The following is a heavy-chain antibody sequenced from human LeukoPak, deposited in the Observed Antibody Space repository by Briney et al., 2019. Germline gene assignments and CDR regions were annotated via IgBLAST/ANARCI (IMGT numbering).Heavy chain of an antibody. CDR3: VYYYGSGSYLWYAFDI. Sequence: SETLSLTCTVSGGSISSGGYYWSWIRQPPGKGLEWIGYIYHSGSTYYNPSLKSRVTISVDRSKNQFSLKLSSVTAADTAVYYCVYYYGSGSYLWYAFDIWGQGTMVTVSS. J-gene: IGHJ3*02. CDR2: IYHSGST. D-gene: IGHD3-10*01. V-gene: IGHV4-30-2*01. CDR1: GGSISSGGYY.